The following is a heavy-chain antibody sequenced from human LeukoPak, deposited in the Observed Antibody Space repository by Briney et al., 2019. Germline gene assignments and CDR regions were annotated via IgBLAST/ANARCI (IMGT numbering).Heavy chain of an antibody. D-gene: IGHD5-18*01. CDR2: ISGSGGST. V-gene: IGHV3-23*01. Sequence: GGSLRLSCAASGFTFSSFWMHWVRQAPGKGLVWVSAISGSGGSTYYADSVKGRFTISRDNSKNTLYLQMNSLRAEDTAVYYCAKDTTWIQLWFGYWGQGTLVTVSS. CDR3: AKDTTWIQLWFGY. J-gene: IGHJ4*02. CDR1: GFTFSSFW.